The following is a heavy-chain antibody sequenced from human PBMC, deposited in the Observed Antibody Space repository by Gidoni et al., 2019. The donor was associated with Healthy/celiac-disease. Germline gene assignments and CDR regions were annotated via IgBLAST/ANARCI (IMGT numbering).Heavy chain of an antibody. Sequence: EVQLVESGGGLVKPGGSLRLSCAASGFTFSNAWLSWVRQAPGKGLEWVGRIKSKTDGGTTDYAAPVKGRFTISRDDSKNTLYLQMNSLKTEDTAVYYCTTAGDYVWGSYRYTPSFDYWGQGTLVTVSS. CDR3: TTAGDYVWGSYRYTPSFDY. J-gene: IGHJ4*02. D-gene: IGHD3-16*02. V-gene: IGHV3-15*01. CDR2: IKSKTDGGTT. CDR1: GFTFSNAW.